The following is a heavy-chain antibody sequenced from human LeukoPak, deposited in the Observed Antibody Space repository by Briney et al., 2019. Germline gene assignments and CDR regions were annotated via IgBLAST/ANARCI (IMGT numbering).Heavy chain of an antibody. CDR2: IYYSGST. V-gene: IGHV4-59*12. Sequence: PSETLSLTCTVSGGSISSYYWSWIRQPPGKGLEWIGYIYYSGSTNYNPSLKSRVTISVDTSKNQFSLKLSSVTAADTAVYYCARGGYYYDSSGYFPSMDVWGKGTTVTVSS. D-gene: IGHD3-22*01. CDR3: ARGGYYYDSSGYFPSMDV. CDR1: GGSISSYY. J-gene: IGHJ6*03.